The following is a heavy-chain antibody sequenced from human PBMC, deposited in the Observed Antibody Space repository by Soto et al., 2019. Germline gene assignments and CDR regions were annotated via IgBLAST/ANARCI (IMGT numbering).Heavy chain of an antibody. Sequence: QVQLVQSGAEVKKPGSSVKVSCKASGGTFSSYAISWVRQAPGQGLEWMGGIIPIFGTANYAQKFQGRVTITADESTSTAYMELGSLRSEDTAVYYCASRTGYSSGWYVDYYYYGMDVWGQGTTVTVSS. CDR2: IIPIFGTA. CDR1: GGTFSSYA. D-gene: IGHD6-19*01. CDR3: ASRTGYSSGWYVDYYYYGMDV. V-gene: IGHV1-69*12. J-gene: IGHJ6*02.